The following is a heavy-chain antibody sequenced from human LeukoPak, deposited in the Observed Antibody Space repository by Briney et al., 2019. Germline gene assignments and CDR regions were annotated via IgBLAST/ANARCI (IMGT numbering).Heavy chain of an antibody. J-gene: IGHJ4*02. CDR1: GYTFTSYD. CDR2: MNTNSGNT. V-gene: IGHV1-8*01. Sequence: GASVKVSCKASGYTFTSYDINWVRQATGQGLEWMGWMNTNSGNTGYAQKFQGRVTMTRNTSISTAYMELSSLRSEDTAVYYCAVTSVSYYYFDYWGQGTLVTVSS. D-gene: IGHD1-26*01. CDR3: AVTSVSYYYFDY.